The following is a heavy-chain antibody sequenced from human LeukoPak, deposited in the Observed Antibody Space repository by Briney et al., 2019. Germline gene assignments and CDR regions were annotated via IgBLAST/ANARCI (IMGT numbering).Heavy chain of an antibody. J-gene: IGHJ4*02. CDR2: INHSGST. Sequence: PSETLSLTCAVYGGSFSGYYWSWIRQPPGKGLEWIGEINHSGSTNYNPSLKSRVTISVGTSKNQFSLKLSSVTAADTAVYYCARAGAFSYYDSSGPGHYFDYWGQGTLVTVSS. D-gene: IGHD3-22*01. CDR3: ARAGAFSYYDSSGPGHYFDY. CDR1: GGSFSGYY. V-gene: IGHV4-34*01.